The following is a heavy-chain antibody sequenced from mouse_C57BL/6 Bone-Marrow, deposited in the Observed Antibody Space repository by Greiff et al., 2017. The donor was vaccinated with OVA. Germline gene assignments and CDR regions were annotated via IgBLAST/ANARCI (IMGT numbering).Heavy chain of an antibody. CDR1: GYAFSSSW. J-gene: IGHJ2*01. D-gene: IGHD3-2*02. CDR2: IYPGDGDT. CDR3: ARRRWLRDYFDY. Sequence: QVQLKESGPELVKPGASVKISCKASGYAFSSSWMNWVKQRPGKGLEWIGRIYPGDGDTNYNGKFKGKATLTADKSSSTAYMQLSSLTSEDSAVYFCARRRWLRDYFDYWGQGTTLTVSS. V-gene: IGHV1-82*01.